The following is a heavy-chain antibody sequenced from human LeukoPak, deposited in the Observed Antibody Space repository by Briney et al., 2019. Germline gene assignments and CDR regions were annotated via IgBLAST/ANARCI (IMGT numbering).Heavy chain of an antibody. CDR3: AGESAAVAAYFDY. CDR1: GFTFSSYG. V-gene: IGHV3-48*04. Sequence: GGSLRLSCAASGFTFSSYGMNWVRQAPGKGLEWVSYISSSSITKYYTDSVKGRFAISRDNAKNSLYLQMNSLRAEDTAVFYCAGESAAVAAYFDYSRQGTLVT. CDR2: ISSSSITK. J-gene: IGHJ4*02. D-gene: IGHD6-19*01.